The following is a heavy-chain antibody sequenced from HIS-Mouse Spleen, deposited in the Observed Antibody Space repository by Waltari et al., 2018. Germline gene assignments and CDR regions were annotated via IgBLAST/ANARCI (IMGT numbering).Heavy chain of an antibody. CDR2: ISYDGSNK. CDR3: AKASSGWLDY. CDR1: GLTFGSHG. J-gene: IGHJ4*02. D-gene: IGHD6-19*01. Sequence: QVQLVESGGGGVQPGGSLRLACAASGLTFGSHGMHGIRRAPGKGLEWVAVISYDGSNKYYADSVKGRFTISRDNSKNTLYLQMNSLRAEDTAVYYCAKASSGWLDYWGQGTLVTVSS. V-gene: IGHV3-30*18.